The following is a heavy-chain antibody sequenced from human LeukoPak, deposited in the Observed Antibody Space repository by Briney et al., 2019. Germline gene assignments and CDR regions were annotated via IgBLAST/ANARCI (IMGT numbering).Heavy chain of an antibody. CDR3: ARDPVLRFLEYYFDY. V-gene: IGHV1-8*01. CDR1: GYTFTNYD. CDR2: MNPNSGNT. Sequence: ASVKVSCKASGYTFTNYDINWVRRATGQGLEWMGWMNPNSGNTGYAQKFQGRVTMTRSTSISTAYMELSSLRSEDTAVYYCARDPVLRFLEYYFDYWGQGTLVTVSS. J-gene: IGHJ4*02. D-gene: IGHD3-3*01.